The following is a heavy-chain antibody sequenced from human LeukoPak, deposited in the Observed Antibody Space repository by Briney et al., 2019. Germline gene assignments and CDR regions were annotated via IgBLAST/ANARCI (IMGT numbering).Heavy chain of an antibody. V-gene: IGHV3-74*01. Sequence: PGGSLRLSCAASGLTLSNYWTHWVRQAPGKGLEWVSHISSDGSITTYADSVKGRFTISRDNSKNTVYLQMNSLRVEDTAVYFCARPYCSGGVCYFPPDYWGQGTLVTVSS. CDR2: ISSDGSIT. CDR1: GLTLSNYW. CDR3: ARPYCSGGVCYFPPDY. J-gene: IGHJ4*02. D-gene: IGHD2-8*02.